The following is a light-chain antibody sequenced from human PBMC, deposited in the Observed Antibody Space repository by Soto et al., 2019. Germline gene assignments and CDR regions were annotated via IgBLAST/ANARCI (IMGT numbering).Light chain of an antibody. CDR2: GAS. J-gene: IGKJ5*01. V-gene: IGKV3-15*01. CDR1: QSVSSY. CDR3: QQYNDWPSIT. Sequence: IEMTQSPATLSVSPGEGATLSCRASQSVSSYLAWYQQQPGQAPRLLIYGASTRAAGIPARFSGSGSGTEFTLTISSLQSEDFAAYYCQQYNDWPSITFGQGTRLEIK.